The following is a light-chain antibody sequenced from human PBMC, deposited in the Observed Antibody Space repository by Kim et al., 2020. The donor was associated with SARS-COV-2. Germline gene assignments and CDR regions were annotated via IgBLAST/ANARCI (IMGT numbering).Light chain of an antibody. CDR1: QSVSASY. CDR3: QQYGTSPLT. V-gene: IGKV3-20*01. Sequence: SPGERATLSCRASQSVSASYLAWYQQKPGQAPRLLISGASSRATGIPDRFSASGSGTGFTLTISRLEPEDFAVYYCQQYGTSPLTFGGGTKVDIK. J-gene: IGKJ4*01. CDR2: GAS.